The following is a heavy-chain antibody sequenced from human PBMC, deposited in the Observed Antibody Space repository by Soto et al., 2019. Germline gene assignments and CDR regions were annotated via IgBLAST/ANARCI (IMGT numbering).Heavy chain of an antibody. CDR3: AKDFRAITMIVVVKIRGFGMDV. CDR2: ISGSGGST. CDR1: GFTFSSYA. V-gene: IGHV3-23*01. Sequence: GESRRLAWAASGFTFSSYAMSGVRQAPGKGLGWGSAISGSGGSTYYADSVKGRLTISRDNSKNTLYLQMNSLRAEDTAVYYCAKDFRAITMIVVVKIRGFGMDVWGQGTTVTVSS. J-gene: IGHJ6*02. D-gene: IGHD3-22*01.